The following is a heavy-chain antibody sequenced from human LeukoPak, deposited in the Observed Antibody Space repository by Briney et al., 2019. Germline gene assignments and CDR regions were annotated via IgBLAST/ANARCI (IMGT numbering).Heavy chain of an antibody. Sequence: GGSLRLSCAASGFTFSSYEMNWVRQAPGKGLEWVSYISSSGSTIYYADSVKGRFTISRENAKTALYLQMNSLSAEDTAVYYCARVAVAGTYYMDVWGKGTTVTISS. CDR3: ARVAVAGTYYMDV. CDR2: ISSSGSTI. CDR1: GFTFSSYE. D-gene: IGHD6-19*01. J-gene: IGHJ6*03. V-gene: IGHV3-48*03.